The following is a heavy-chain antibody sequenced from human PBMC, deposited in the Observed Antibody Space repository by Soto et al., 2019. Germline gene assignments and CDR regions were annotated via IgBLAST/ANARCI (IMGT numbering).Heavy chain of an antibody. CDR3: ATPRDPKSGYYPFDY. CDR1: GGTFSSYA. D-gene: IGHD3-22*01. Sequence: QVQLVQSGAEVKKPGSSVKVSCKASGGTFSSYAISWVRQAPGQGLEWMGGIIPIFGTANYAQKFQGRVTITADESTSTDYMELSSLRSEDTAVYYCATPRDPKSGYYPFDYWGQGTLVTVSS. J-gene: IGHJ4*02. V-gene: IGHV1-69*01. CDR2: IIPIFGTA.